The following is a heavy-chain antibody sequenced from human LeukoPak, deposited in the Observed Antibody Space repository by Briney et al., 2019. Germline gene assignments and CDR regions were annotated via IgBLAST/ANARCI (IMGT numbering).Heavy chain of an antibody. CDR3: ARVLRYCSGGNCYSGGLGYMDV. J-gene: IGHJ6*03. D-gene: IGHD2-15*01. V-gene: IGHV3-7*03. CDR1: GFTLSSYW. CDR2: IKQDGSEK. Sequence: GGSLRLSCAASGFTLSSYWMSWVGQAPGKGLEWVANIKQDGSEKYYADSVKGRFTISRDNAKNSLFLQMNSLRAEDTAVYYCARVLRYCSGGNCYSGGLGYMDVWGKGTTVTISS.